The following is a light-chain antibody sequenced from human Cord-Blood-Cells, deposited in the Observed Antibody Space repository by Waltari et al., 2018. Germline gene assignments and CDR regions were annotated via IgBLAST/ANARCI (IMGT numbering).Light chain of an antibody. CDR2: DVS. CDR1: SRNVGGYHY. CDR3: SSYTSSSTRV. V-gene: IGLV2-14*03. Sequence: QSALPHPASVSGSPGQSITISCTGTSRNVGGYHYGSWYQQHPGKAPKLMIYDVSNRPSGVSNRFSGSKSGNTASLTISGLQAEDEADYYCSSYTSSSTRVFGGGTKLTVL. J-gene: IGLJ3*02.